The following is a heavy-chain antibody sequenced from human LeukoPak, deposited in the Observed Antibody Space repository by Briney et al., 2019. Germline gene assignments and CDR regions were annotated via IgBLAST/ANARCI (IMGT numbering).Heavy chain of an antibody. CDR1: GFTFSDAW. D-gene: IGHD2-15*01. CDR3: TTRRQDGW. Sequence: GGSLRLSCVASGFTFSDAWMSWVRQAPGKGLEWVGRIKSKIDGGTIDYAAPVKGRFTISRDDSRNTLYLQMNSLKTEDTAVYYCTTRRQDGWWGQGALVTVSS. V-gene: IGHV3-15*01. J-gene: IGHJ4*02. CDR2: IKSKIDGGTI.